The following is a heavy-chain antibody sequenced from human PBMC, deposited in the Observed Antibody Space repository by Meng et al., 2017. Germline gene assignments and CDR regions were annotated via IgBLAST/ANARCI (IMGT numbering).Heavy chain of an antibody. J-gene: IGHJ4*02. CDR3: GSLSWDQRAYFDY. D-gene: IGHD2-15*01. CDR2: IWYDGSNK. Sequence: GESLKISCAASGFTFSSYGMHWVRQAPGKGLEWVAVIWYDGSNKYYADSVKGRFTITRDNSKNTQYLQMNSLRAEDTAVYYCGSLSWDQRAYFDYWGRGTLVTVSS. CDR1: GFTFSSYG. V-gene: IGHV3-33*01.